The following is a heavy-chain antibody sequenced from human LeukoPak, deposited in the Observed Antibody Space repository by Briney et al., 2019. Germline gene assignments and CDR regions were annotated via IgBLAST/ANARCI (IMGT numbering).Heavy chain of an antibody. V-gene: IGHV3-9*01. D-gene: IGHD1-26*01. CDR3: AKDFSVGATRSLDY. Sequence: GGSLRLSCAASGFTFDDYAMHWVRQAPGKGLEWVSGISWNSGSIGYADSVKGRFTISRDNSKNTLYLQMNSLRAEDTAVYYCAKDFSVGATRSLDYWGQGTLVTVSS. CDR1: GFTFDDYA. CDR2: ISWNSGSI. J-gene: IGHJ4*02.